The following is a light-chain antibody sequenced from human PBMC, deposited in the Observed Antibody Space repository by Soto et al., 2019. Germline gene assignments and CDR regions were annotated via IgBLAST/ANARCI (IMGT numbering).Light chain of an antibody. V-gene: IGLV2-23*02. J-gene: IGLJ2*01. CDR2: EVD. CDR1: SSDVGSYNL. CDR3: CSYAGSSTFVF. Sequence: QSALTQPASVSGSPGQSITISCTGTSSDVGSYNLVSWYQQHPGKAPKLIISEVDNRPSGVSHRFSGSKSGNTASLTIAGLQAEDEADYYCCSYAGSSTFVFFGGGTKLTVL.